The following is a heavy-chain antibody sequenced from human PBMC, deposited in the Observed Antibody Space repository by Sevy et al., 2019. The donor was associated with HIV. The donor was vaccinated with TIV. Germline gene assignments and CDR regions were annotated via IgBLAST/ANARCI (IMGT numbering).Heavy chain of an antibody. CDR2: ISPFNGDT. J-gene: IGHJ4*02. Sequence: ASVKVSCQASGYTFTSYRIYWVRQAPGQGLEWMGWISPFNGDTNYAQKLQGRVTMITDTSTNTAYMEMRSLRSDETAVYYWSRADCSGGSCDSLAYWGQGTLVTVSS. D-gene: IGHD2-15*01. CDR3: SRADCSGGSCDSLAY. CDR1: GYTFTSYR. V-gene: IGHV1-18*01.